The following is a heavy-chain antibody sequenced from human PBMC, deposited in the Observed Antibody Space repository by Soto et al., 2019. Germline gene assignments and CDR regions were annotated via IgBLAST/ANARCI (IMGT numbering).Heavy chain of an antibody. Sequence: QVQLVQSGAEEKKPGASVKVSCKASGYTFTKYAMHWVRQAPGQSLEWMGWINAGNGNTKYSQKFQGRVTITRDTSASTAYMELSSLRSEATAVYYCAREQWLGVYYWGHGTLVTVSS. CDR1: GYTFTKYA. CDR2: INAGNGNT. J-gene: IGHJ4*01. CDR3: AREQWLGVYY. D-gene: IGHD6-19*01. V-gene: IGHV1-3*05.